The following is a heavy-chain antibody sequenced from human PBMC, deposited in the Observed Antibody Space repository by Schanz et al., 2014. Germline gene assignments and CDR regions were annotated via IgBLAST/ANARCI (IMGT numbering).Heavy chain of an antibody. CDR3: AKYRGYYRVSGSYRELEY. D-gene: IGHD3-10*01. J-gene: IGHJ4*02. CDR2: IKSKTDGGTR. Sequence: EVQLVESGGGLVKPGGSLRLSCATSGFTLNNAWMNWVRQAPGKGLQWVARIKSKTDGGTRDYAAPVKGRFTISTDDSKNTLYLQMNSLRPEDTAVYYCAKYRGYYRVSGSYRELEYWGQGTLVTVSS. CDR1: GFTLNNAW. V-gene: IGHV3-15*01.